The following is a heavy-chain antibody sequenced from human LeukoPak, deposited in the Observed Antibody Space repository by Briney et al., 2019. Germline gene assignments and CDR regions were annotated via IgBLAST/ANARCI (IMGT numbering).Heavy chain of an antibody. D-gene: IGHD2-15*01. J-gene: IGHJ5*02. V-gene: IGHV4-34*01. CDR3: ARGLPPEENNCSGGSCYSLSYNWFDP. CDR2: INHSGST. Sequence: KPSETLSLTCAVYGGSFSGYYWSWIRQPPGKGLEWIGEINHSGSTNYNPSLKSRVTISVDTSKNQFSLKLSSVTAADTAVYYCARGLPPEENNCSGGSCYSLSYNWFDPWGQGTLVTVSS. CDR1: GGSFSGYY.